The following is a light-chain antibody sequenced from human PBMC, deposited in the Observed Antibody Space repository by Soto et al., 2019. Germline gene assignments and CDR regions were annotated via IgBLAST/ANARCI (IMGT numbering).Light chain of an antibody. J-gene: IGKJ2*01. V-gene: IGKV3-20*01. CDR2: GAS. CDR3: QQYGSSGWGT. CDR1: QSVTSTY. Sequence: EIVLTQSPGTLSLSPGERATLSCRASQSVTSTYLAWYQQKPGQAPRLLLYGASSRATGIPDRFSGSGSGTDFTLTISRLEPEDFAVYYCQQYGSSGWGTFGQGTKLEIK.